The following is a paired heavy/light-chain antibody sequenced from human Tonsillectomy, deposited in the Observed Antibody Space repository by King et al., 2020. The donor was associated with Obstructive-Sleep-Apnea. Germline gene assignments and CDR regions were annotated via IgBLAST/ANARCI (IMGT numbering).Light chain of an antibody. CDR2: AAS. Sequence: DIQMTQSPSSLSASVGDTVTITCRASQSITNYLNWYQQKPGKAPKLLIHAASSLQSGVPSRFSGSGSGTDFTLTISSLQPEDFATYYCQQSYNTFGGGTKVEFK. V-gene: IGKV1-39*01. J-gene: IGKJ4*01. CDR3: QQSYNT. CDR1: QSITNY.
Heavy chain of an antibody. J-gene: IGHJ4*02. CDR3: VFTTGWRHEFGSSLYQLVEDY. D-gene: IGHD6-13*01. Sequence: QITLKESGPTLVKPTQTLTLTCTFSGFSLSTSGVGVGWIRQPPGKALEWLALIYWDGDKQYRPSLKTRLTITKDTSKKQVVLRMTNMDPVDTATYYCVFTTGWRHEFGSSLYQLVEDYWGQGVLVTVSS. CDR1: GFSLSTSGVG. CDR2: IYWDGDK. V-gene: IGHV2-5*02.